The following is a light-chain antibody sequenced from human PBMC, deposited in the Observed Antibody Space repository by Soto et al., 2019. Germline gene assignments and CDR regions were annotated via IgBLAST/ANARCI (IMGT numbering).Light chain of an antibody. V-gene: IGLV1-40*01. J-gene: IGLJ2*01. CDR2: GNS. CDR1: SSNIGAGYD. Sequence: QSVLTQPPSVSGAPGQRVNISCTGSSSNIGAGYDVHWYQQLPGTAPKLLIYGNSNRPSGVPDQFSGSKSGTSASLVITGLQAEDEADYYCQSYDSSLSGVVFGGGTKLTVL. CDR3: QSYDSSLSGVV.